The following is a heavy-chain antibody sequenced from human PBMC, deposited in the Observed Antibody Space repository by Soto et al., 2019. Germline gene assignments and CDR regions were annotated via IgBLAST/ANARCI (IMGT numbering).Heavy chain of an antibody. D-gene: IGHD1-7*01. CDR2: IRRQEHGGTT. V-gene: IGHV3-49*04. CDR3: SRVDKWNS. J-gene: IGHJ4*02. CDR1: GFTFADYP. Sequence: GGSLRLSCTGSGFTFADYPISWVRQAPGKGLEWLGLIRRQEHGGTTAYSASVEVSFTISRDDSRGIAFLQLNNLKTEDTGLYYCSRVDKWNSWGQGTRVTVSS.